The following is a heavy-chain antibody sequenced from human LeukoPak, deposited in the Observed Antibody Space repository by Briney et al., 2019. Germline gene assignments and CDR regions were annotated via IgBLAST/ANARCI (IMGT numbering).Heavy chain of an antibody. D-gene: IGHD1-1*01. Sequence: GASVKVSCKASGYTFTSYGISWVRQAPGQGLEWMGWISAYNSNTNYAQRLQGRVTMTTDTSTSTAYMELRSLRSDDTAVYYCARVSADDYYYYYYYMDVWGKGTTVTVSS. CDR3: ARVSADDYYYYYYYMDV. CDR1: GYTFTSYG. J-gene: IGHJ6*03. V-gene: IGHV1-18*01. CDR2: ISAYNSNT.